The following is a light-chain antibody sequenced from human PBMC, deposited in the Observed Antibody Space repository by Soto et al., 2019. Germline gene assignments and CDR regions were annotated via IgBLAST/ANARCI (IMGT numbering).Light chain of an antibody. CDR2: ASS. J-gene: IGKJ1*01. V-gene: IGKV1-39*01. CDR1: QTVSSY. CDR3: QQSYTAPRT. Sequence: DIQMTQSPSSLSASVGDRVTITCRASQTVSSYLNWYQQKPGKAPKILIYASSTLQSGVPSRFSGSGSGTDFTLTISSLQPEDCATYYCQQSYTAPRTFGQGTKVEI.